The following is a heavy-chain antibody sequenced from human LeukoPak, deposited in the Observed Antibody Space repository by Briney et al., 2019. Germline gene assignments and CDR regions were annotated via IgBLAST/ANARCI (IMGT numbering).Heavy chain of an antibody. CDR1: GFTFSSYW. V-gene: IGHV3-7*03. CDR2: IKQDGSAT. Sequence: GGSLRLSCEVSGFTFSSYWVTWVRQAPGKGLEWVANIKQDGSATYYVDSVKGRFTISRDNAKNSLYLQMNSLRAEDTALYYCAKQPTAHTVTTVFDYWGQGTLVTVSS. D-gene: IGHD4-17*01. CDR3: AKQPTAHTVTTVFDY. J-gene: IGHJ4*02.